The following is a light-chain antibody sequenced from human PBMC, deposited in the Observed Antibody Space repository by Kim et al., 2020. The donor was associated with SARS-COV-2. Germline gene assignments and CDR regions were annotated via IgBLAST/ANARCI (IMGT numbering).Light chain of an antibody. CDR2: DAS. Sequence: EIVLTQSPATLSLSPEERATLSCRASQSVSSYLAWYQQKPGQAPRLLIYDASNRATGIPARFSGSGSGTDFTLTISSLEPEDFAVYYCQQRSNWPPPFGPGTKVDIK. CDR3: QQRSNWPPP. J-gene: IGKJ3*01. CDR1: QSVSSY. V-gene: IGKV3-11*01.